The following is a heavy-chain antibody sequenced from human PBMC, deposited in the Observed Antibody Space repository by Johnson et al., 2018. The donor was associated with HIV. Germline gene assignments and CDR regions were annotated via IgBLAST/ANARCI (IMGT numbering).Heavy chain of an antibody. J-gene: IGHJ3*02. CDR2: IWYDGSKK. V-gene: IGHV3-30*04. Sequence: QVQLVESGGGVVQPGGSLRLSCAASGFTFSSYAMHWVRQAPGKGLEWVADIWYDGSKKYYADSVKGRFTISRDNSKNTLYLQMNSLRAGDTAVYYCARAPEVRGVDAFDIWGQGTVVTVAS. D-gene: IGHD3-10*01. CDR3: ARAPEVRGVDAFDI. CDR1: GFTFSSYA.